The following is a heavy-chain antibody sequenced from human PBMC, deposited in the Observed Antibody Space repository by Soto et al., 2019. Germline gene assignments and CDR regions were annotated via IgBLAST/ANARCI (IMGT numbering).Heavy chain of an antibody. CDR2: IHLCGRI. CDR1: GASISIIDW. J-gene: IGHJ4*02. V-gene: IGHV4-4*02. CDR3: VRAGGYDSRVY. D-gene: IGHD5-12*01. Sequence: QVQVQESGPGLLKPSGTLSLTCAVSGASISIIDWWSWVRQPPGKGLEWIGEIHLCGRIHYNPSLQRLIIMSVGISTSQLSLNMTSVTAADPGLYYAVRAGGYDSRVYWGQGTLVPVSS.